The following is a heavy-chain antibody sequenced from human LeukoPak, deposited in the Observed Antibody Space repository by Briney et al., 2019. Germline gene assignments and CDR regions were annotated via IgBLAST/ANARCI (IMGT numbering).Heavy chain of an antibody. CDR1: GYSFTNYW. CDR3: ATVAGYAKNWFDP. J-gene: IGHJ5*02. V-gene: IGHV5-51*01. Sequence: GESLKISCKGSGYSFTNYWIGWVRQMPGKGLEWMGSIYPGDSDTRYSPSFRGQVTISADKSINTAFLQWSSLKASDTAIYYCATVAGYAKNWFDPWGQGNLVTVSS. CDR2: IYPGDSDT. D-gene: IGHD5-12*01.